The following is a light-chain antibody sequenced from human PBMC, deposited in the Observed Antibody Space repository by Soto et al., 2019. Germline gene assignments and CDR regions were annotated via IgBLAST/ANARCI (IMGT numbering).Light chain of an antibody. V-gene: IGKV1-9*01. J-gene: IGKJ4*01. CDR2: AAS. CDR3: QQFNVYPLT. CDR1: QGINDY. Sequence: DIQLTQSPSFLSASVGDRVTITCRASQGINDYLAWYQQKPGKAPKLLIYAASTLQSKVPSRFSGSASGTEFTLSISSLQPEDFATYYCQQFNVYPLTFGGGTKVEIK.